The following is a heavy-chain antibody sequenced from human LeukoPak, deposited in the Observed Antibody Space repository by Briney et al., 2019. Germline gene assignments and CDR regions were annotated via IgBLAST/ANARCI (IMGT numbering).Heavy chain of an antibody. CDR3: ARDRVAAAGTPWWLLFDP. CDR2: ISSSSSYI. Sequence: GGSLRRSCAASGFTFSSYSRNWVRQAPGKGLEWVSSISSSSSYIYYADSVKGRFTISRDNAKNSLYLQMNSLRAEDTAVYYCARDRVAAAGTPWWLLFDPWGQGTLVTVSS. CDR1: GFTFSSYS. J-gene: IGHJ5*02. V-gene: IGHV3-21*01. D-gene: IGHD6-13*01.